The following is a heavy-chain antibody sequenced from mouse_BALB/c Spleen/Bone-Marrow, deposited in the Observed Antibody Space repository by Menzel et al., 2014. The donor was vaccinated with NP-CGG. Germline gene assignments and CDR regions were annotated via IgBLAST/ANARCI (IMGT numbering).Heavy chain of an antibody. Sequence: DVKLQESGAELVKPGASVKLSCTASGFNIKDTHMHWVKQRPEQGPEWIGRIDPANGNTKYDPKFQGKATITADTSSNTAYLQHSSLTSEDTAVYYCATYYYGSSLFAYWGQGTLVTVSA. J-gene: IGHJ3*01. CDR2: IDPANGNT. CDR1: GFNIKDTH. D-gene: IGHD1-1*01. CDR3: ATYYYGSSLFAY. V-gene: IGHV14-3*02.